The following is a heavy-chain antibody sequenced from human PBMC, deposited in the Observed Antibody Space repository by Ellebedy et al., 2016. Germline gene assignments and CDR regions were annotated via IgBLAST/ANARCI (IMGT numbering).Heavy chain of an antibody. CDR2: IKSKTDGGTA. Sequence: GESLKISCAASGFTFSNAWMMWARQAPGKGLEWVGRIKSKTDGGTADYAAPVKGRFTISRDDSKNTLYLQTDSLKTEDTAVYYCITGLVYSYGYSEHWGQGTLVTVSS. CDR3: ITGLVYSYGYSEH. J-gene: IGHJ4*02. V-gene: IGHV3-15*01. D-gene: IGHD5-18*01. CDR1: GFTFSNAW.